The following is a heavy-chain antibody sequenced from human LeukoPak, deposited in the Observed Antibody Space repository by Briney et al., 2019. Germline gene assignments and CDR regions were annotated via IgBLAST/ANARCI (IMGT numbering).Heavy chain of an antibody. V-gene: IGHV3-21*01. CDR1: GFTFSSYI. CDR3: ARVGYYDSSGYYYYFDY. CDR2: ISSGSIYT. J-gene: IGHJ4*02. D-gene: IGHD3-22*01. Sequence: KPGGSLRLSCAASGFTFSSYIMNWVRQAPGKGLEWVSSISSGSIYTYYADSVKGRFTISRDNAKNSLYLQMNSLRAEDTAVYYCARVGYYDSSGYYYYFDYWGQGILVTVSS.